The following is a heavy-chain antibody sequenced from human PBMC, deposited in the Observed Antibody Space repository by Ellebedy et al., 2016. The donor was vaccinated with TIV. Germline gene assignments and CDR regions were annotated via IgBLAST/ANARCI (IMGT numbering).Heavy chain of an antibody. J-gene: IGHJ4*02. CDR3: ARNSYGSFDY. Sequence: GESLKISXAASGFTFSSYWMSWVRQAPGKGLEWVANIKQDGSEKYYVDSVKGRFTISRDNAKNSLYLQMNSLRAEDTAVYYCARNSYGSFDYWGQGTLVTVSS. D-gene: IGHD5-18*01. CDR1: GFTFSSYW. CDR2: IKQDGSEK. V-gene: IGHV3-7*03.